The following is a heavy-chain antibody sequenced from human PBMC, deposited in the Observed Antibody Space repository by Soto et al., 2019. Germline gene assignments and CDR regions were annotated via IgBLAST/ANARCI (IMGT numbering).Heavy chain of an antibody. CDR2: ISAYNGNT. D-gene: IGHD5-12*01. CDR1: GYTFSGYY. J-gene: IGHJ4*02. CDR3: AREKDGYNLDY. V-gene: IGHV1-18*04. Sequence: GXSVKGSCKASGYTFSGYYMHWVRQAPGQGLEWMGWISAYNGNTNYAQKLQGRVTMTTDTSMSTAYMELRSLRSDDTAVYYCAREKDGYNLDYWGQGTLVTVSS.